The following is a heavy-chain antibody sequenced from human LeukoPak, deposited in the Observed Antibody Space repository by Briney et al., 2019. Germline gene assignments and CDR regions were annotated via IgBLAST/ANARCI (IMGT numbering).Heavy chain of an antibody. CDR3: ARGIWSTTLTAYYLDY. D-gene: IGHD2-21*02. V-gene: IGHV1-3*03. J-gene: IGHJ4*02. Sequence: ASVKVSCKVSGYTLTELSMHWVRQAPGKGLEWMGWIDAGNGRTKYSQDFQGRVTITRDTSASIAYMELSSLRSDDMAVYYCARGIWSTTLTAYYLDYWGQGTLVTVSS. CDR1: GYTLTELS. CDR2: IDAGNGRT.